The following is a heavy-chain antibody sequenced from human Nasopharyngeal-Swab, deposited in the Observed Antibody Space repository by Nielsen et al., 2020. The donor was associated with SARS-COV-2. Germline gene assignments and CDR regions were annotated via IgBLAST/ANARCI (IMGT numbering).Heavy chain of an antibody. V-gene: IGHV4-39*02. CDR3: ARIDLNWNYANFDY. Sequence: SETLSLTCTVSGGSISSSNYNWVWHRPPTGKGLEWFGTIYYSANTYYNPYIKSPVTIYVDTSKNHFTLKLSSVTAADAAVYYCARIDLNWNYANFDYWGQGTLVTVSS. CDR2: IYYSANT. J-gene: IGHJ4*02. D-gene: IGHD1-7*01. CDR1: GGSISSSNYN.